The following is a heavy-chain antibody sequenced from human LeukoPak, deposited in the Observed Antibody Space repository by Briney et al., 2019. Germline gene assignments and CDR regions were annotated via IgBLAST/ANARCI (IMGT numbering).Heavy chain of an antibody. J-gene: IGHJ2*01. D-gene: IGHD6-19*01. Sequence: GGSLRLSCAASGFTFSSYAMSWIRQAPGKGLEWVSAISGSGGSTYYADSVRGRFTISRDNSKNTLYLQMNSLRAEDTAVYYYATAKGYISGYARANGPYWYFDLWGRGTLVTVSS. CDR1: GFTFSSYA. CDR3: ATAKGYISGYARANGPYWYFDL. CDR2: ISGSGGST. V-gene: IGHV3-23*01.